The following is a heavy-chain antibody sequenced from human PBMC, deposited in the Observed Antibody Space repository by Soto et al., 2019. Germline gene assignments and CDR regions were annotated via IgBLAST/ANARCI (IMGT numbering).Heavy chain of an antibody. D-gene: IGHD3-22*01. CDR1: GFTFSSYA. J-gene: IGHJ4*02. CDR2: ISGSGDNT. V-gene: IGHV3-23*01. Sequence: GGSLRLSCAASGFTFSSYAMNWVRQAPGKGLEWVSGISGSGDNTYYTDSVKGRFTISRDNSKNTLYLQMSSLRAEDTALYYCAKAYKFYYDNSGYHRSVHYFDSWGQGTLVTVSS. CDR3: AKAYKFYYDNSGYHRSVHYFDS.